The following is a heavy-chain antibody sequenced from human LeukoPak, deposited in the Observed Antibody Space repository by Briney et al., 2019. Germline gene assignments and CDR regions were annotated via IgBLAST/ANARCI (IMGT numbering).Heavy chain of an antibody. Sequence: GGTLRLSCAASGFTFSNYGMSWVRQAPGKGLEWVANIKQDGSEKYYVDSVRGRFTISRDNAKNSLYLQMNSLRAEDTAVYYCARDPLPSGGDAFDIWGQGTMVTVSS. D-gene: IGHD3-10*01. J-gene: IGHJ3*02. CDR2: IKQDGSEK. CDR1: GFTFSNYG. CDR3: ARDPLPSGGDAFDI. V-gene: IGHV3-7*01.